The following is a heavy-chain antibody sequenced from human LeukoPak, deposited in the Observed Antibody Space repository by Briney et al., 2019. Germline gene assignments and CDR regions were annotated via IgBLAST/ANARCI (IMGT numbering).Heavy chain of an antibody. CDR3: AKNELRGYFDY. CDR1: GFTFDDYA. CDR2: ISWNSGSI. D-gene: IGHD1-7*01. V-gene: IGHV3-9*01. Sequence: GGSLRLSYAASGFTFDDYAMHWVRQAPGKGLEWVSGISWNSGSIGYADSVKGRFTISRDNAKNSLYLQMNSLRAEDTALYYCAKNELRGYFDYWGQGTLVTVSS. J-gene: IGHJ4*02.